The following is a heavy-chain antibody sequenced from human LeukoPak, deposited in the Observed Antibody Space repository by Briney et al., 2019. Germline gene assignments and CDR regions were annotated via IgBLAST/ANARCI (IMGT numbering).Heavy chain of an antibody. CDR2: IWYDGSNK. CDR3: AREPHSYYDFWNGFTNRGAYFDY. J-gene: IGHJ4*02. V-gene: IGHV3-33*01. D-gene: IGHD3-3*01. CDR1: GFTFSSYG. Sequence: PGRSLRLSCAASGFTFSSYGMHWVRQAPGKGLEWVAVIWYDGSNKYYADSVKGRFTISRDNSKNTLYLQMNSLRAEDTAVYYCAREPHSYYDFWNGFTNRGAYFDYWGQGTLVTVSS.